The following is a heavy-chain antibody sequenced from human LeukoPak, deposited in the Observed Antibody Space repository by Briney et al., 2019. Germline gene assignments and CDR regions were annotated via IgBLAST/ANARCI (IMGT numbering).Heavy chain of an antibody. J-gene: IGHJ6*03. CDR3: ARESPGYCSSTSCYCYYMDV. Sequence: GGSLRLSCAASGFTFSNYYMSWVRQAPGKGLEWVSYISSSSSTIYYADSVKGRFTISRDNAKNSLYLQMNSLRAEDTAVYYCARESPGYCSSTSCYCYYMDVWGKGTTVTVSS. D-gene: IGHD2-2*01. V-gene: IGHV3-48*04. CDR2: ISSSSSTI. CDR1: GFTFSNYY.